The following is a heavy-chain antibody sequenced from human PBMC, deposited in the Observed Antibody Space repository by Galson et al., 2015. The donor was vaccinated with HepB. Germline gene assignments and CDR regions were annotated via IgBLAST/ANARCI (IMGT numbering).Heavy chain of an antibody. D-gene: IGHD4-17*01. CDR1: GFTFSRYA. Sequence: SLRLSGAASGFTFSRYAMSWVRQAPGKGLEWVSFITGSGGRINYADSVKGRCAISRDSSKNTLYLQMNSLRAEDTAVYYCARVRDYANTIDYWGQGPLVTVSS. CDR2: ITGSGGRI. V-gene: IGHV3-23*01. J-gene: IGHJ4*02. CDR3: ARVRDYANTIDY.